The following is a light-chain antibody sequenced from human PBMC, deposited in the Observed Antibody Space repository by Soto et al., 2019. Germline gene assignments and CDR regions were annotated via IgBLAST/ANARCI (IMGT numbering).Light chain of an antibody. CDR2: GAS. J-gene: IGKJ1*01. CDR1: QSVSSSY. V-gene: IGKV3-20*01. CDR3: QQSET. Sequence: EIVLTQSPGTLSLSPGERNTISCRASQSVSSSYLAWYQQKPGQAPRLLIYGASSRATGIPDRFSGSGSGTDFTLTISRLEPEDFAGYYCQQSETFGQGTKVDIK.